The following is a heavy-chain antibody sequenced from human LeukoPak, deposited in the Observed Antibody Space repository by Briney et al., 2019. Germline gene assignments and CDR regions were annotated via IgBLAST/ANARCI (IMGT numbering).Heavy chain of an antibody. CDR1: GYTFTCYY. Sequence: GASVKVSCKASGYTFTCYYMHWVGQAPGQGLEWMGWINPNSGGTNYAHKFHARFTMTRDTSISTAYMELSRLRSDDTAVYYCARAGSYYFYHYFDYWGQGTLVTVSS. V-gene: IGHV1-2*02. CDR2: INPNSGGT. J-gene: IGHJ4*02. D-gene: IGHD1-26*01. CDR3: ARAGSYYFYHYFDY.